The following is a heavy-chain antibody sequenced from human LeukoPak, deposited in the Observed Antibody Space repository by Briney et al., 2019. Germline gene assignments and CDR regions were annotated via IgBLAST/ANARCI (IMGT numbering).Heavy chain of an antibody. Sequence: GASVKVSCKTSGYTFTGYYMHWVRQAPGQGLEWMGRINPNSGGTTYAQKFQGRVTMTRDTSISTAYMELSRLRSDDTAVYYCARVGMYYYDSSGYLTFDYWGQGTLVTVSS. CDR1: GYTFTGYY. J-gene: IGHJ4*02. CDR3: ARVGMYYYDSSGYLTFDY. V-gene: IGHV1-2*06. CDR2: INPNSGGT. D-gene: IGHD3-22*01.